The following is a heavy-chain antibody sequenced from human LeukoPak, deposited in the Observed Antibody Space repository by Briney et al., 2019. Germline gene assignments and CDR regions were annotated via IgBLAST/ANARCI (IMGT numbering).Heavy chain of an antibody. CDR2: ISGSGGST. J-gene: IGHJ4*02. Sequence: GGSLRLSCAASGFTFSSYAMSWVRQAPGKGLEGVSAISGSGGSTSYADSAKGRFTISRDNSKNTLYLQMNSLRAEDTAVYYCAKGYDVLTGYYLYYWGQGTLVTVSS. D-gene: IGHD3-9*01. CDR1: GFTFSSYA. V-gene: IGHV3-23*01. CDR3: AKGYDVLTGYYLYY.